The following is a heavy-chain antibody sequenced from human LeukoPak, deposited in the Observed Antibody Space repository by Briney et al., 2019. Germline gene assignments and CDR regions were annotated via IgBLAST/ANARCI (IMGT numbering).Heavy chain of an antibody. CDR3: ARPHSGSYQYAFDA. D-gene: IGHD1-26*01. CDR2: IFGGGST. Sequence: GGSLRLSCAVSGFTVSLNYMSWVRQAPGKGLEWVSVIFGGGSTYYADSVKGRFTFSRDNSENTVCLQMNSLRADDTAVYYCARPHSGSYQYAFDAWGQGTMVTVSS. CDR1: GFTVSLNY. J-gene: IGHJ3*01. V-gene: IGHV3-53*01.